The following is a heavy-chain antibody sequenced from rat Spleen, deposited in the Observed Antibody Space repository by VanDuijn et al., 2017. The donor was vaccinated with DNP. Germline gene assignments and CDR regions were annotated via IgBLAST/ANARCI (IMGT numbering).Heavy chain of an antibody. V-gene: IGHV5-20*01. D-gene: IGHD1-11*01. CDR2: ITYDGVGT. Sequence: EVQLVESGGGLVQPGRSLKLSCAVSGFSFSDYYMAWVRQAPTKGLEWVASITYDGVGTYYRDSVKGRFTISRDISKTSLYLQMNSLRSEDTATYYCATQTLNSFWGQGVMVTVSS. CDR1: GFSFSDYY. CDR3: ATQTLNSF. J-gene: IGHJ2*01.